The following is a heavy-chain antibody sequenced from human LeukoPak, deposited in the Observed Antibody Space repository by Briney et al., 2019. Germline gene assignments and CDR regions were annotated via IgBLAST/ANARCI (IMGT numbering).Heavy chain of an antibody. CDR3: AKAQDPIAAAGTSPFDY. CDR2: ISGSGGST. CDR1: GFTFSSYW. Sequence: RGSLRLSCAASGFTFSSYWMNWARQAPGKGLEWVSAISGSGGSTFYADSVKGRFTISRDNSKNTLSLQMNSLRAEDTAVYYCAKAQDPIAAAGTSPFDYWGQGTLVTVSS. J-gene: IGHJ4*02. V-gene: IGHV3-23*01. D-gene: IGHD6-13*01.